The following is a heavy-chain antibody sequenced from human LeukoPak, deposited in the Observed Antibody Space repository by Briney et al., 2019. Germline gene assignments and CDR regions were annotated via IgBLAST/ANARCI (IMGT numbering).Heavy chain of an antibody. Sequence: GGSLRLSCAASGFTFSSYGMHWVRQAPGKGLEWVAFIRYDGSNKYYADSVKGRLTISRDNSKNTLYLQMNSLRAEDTAVYYCAKDRIGLRSFVSYMDVWGKGTTVTASS. V-gene: IGHV3-30*02. D-gene: IGHD3-3*01. CDR1: GFTFSSYG. J-gene: IGHJ6*03. CDR2: IRYDGSNK. CDR3: AKDRIGLRSFVSYMDV.